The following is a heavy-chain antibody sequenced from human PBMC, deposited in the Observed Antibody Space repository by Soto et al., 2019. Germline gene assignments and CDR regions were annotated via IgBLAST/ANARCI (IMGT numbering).Heavy chain of an antibody. Sequence: PGESLKISCKGSGYSFTSYWIGWVRQMPGKGLEWMGIIYPDDSDTRYSPSFQGQVTISADKSISTAYLQWSSLKASDTAMYYCASQYYDFWSGYPQGFDYWGQGTLVTVSS. V-gene: IGHV5-51*01. CDR1: GYSFTSYW. D-gene: IGHD3-3*01. CDR2: IYPDDSDT. CDR3: ASQYYDFWSGYPQGFDY. J-gene: IGHJ4*02.